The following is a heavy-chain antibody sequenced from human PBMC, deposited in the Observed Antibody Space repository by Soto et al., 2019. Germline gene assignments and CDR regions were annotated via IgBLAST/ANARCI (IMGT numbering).Heavy chain of an antibody. CDR1: GGSISRSTYY. J-gene: IGHJ5*02. D-gene: IGHD3-3*01. CDR2: INYSGST. CDR3: ARHYASLLEPPNWFDP. V-gene: IGHV4-39*01. Sequence: SETLSLTCTVSGGSISRSTYYWGWIRQPPWKGLEWIGSINYSGSTYYNPSLKSRVTISVDTSKNQFSLKLSSVTAADTAVYYCARHYASLLEPPNWFDPWGQGXLVTVYS.